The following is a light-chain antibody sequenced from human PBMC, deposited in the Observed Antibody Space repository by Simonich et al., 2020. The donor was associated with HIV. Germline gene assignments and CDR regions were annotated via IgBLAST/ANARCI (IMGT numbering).Light chain of an antibody. CDR2: KAS. J-gene: IGKJ1*01. CDR3: QQYNSYSGT. V-gene: IGKV1-5*03. CDR1: HSISSW. Sequence: DIQMTQSPSTLSASVGDTFTITCRASHSISSWLAWYQQKPVKAPKLLIHKASSLESGVPSRFSGSGSGTEFTLTISSLQPDDFATYYCQQYNSYSGTFGQGTKVEIK.